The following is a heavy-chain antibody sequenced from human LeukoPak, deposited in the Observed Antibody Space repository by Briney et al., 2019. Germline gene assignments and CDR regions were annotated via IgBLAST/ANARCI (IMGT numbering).Heavy chain of an antibody. CDR2: IYYSGST. V-gene: IGHV4-31*03. Sequence: PSETLSLTCTVSGGSISSGGYYWSWIRQHPGKGLEWIGYIYYSGSTYYNPSLKSRVTISVDTSKNQFSLKLSSVTAADTAVYYGAIMGGGGMDVWGQGTTVTVSS. J-gene: IGHJ6*02. CDR3: AIMGGGGMDV. D-gene: IGHD3-16*01. CDR1: GGSISSGGYY.